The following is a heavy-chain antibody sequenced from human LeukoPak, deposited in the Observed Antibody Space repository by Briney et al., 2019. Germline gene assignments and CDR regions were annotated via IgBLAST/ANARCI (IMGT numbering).Heavy chain of an antibody. D-gene: IGHD3-10*01. CDR2: INPDSGGT. CDR3: ASGSGTYSPDY. V-gene: IGHV1-2*02. CDR1: GYTFTGQY. J-gene: IGHJ4*02. Sequence: ASVKVSCKASGYTFTGQYLQWVRQAPGQGLEWMGWINPDSGGTNYAPKFQGRFTMTRDMPINTGYMELGRLRSGDRGVYYCASGSGTYSPDYWGQGTLVTVSS.